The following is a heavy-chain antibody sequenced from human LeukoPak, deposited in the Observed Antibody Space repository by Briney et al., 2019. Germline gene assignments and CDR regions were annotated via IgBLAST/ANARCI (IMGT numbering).Heavy chain of an antibody. CDR2: MYSGGST. CDR3: ARDKGYFDWSYYFDY. V-gene: IGHV3-66*01. D-gene: IGHD3-9*01. Sequence: GGSLRLSCAASGITVTSHYMTWVRQAPGKGLEWVSLMYSGGSTYYADSVKGRFTISRDNSKNTVYLQMNSLRADDTAVYYCARDKGYFDWSYYFDYWGQGTLVTVSS. J-gene: IGHJ4*02. CDR1: GITVTSHY.